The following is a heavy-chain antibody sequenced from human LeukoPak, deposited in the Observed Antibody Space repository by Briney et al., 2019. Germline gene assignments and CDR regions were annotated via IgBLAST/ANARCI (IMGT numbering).Heavy chain of an antibody. CDR3: AKGDLEN. Sequence: GGSLRLSCAASGFTVNYWMSWARQAPGKGLEWVATMTHDGSDEYYLDSVKGRFTISRDSAKNSIYLQMNSLRVGDTSTYYCAKGDLENWGQGTLVTVSS. V-gene: IGHV3-7*01. CDR2: MTHDGSDE. CDR1: GFTVNYW. J-gene: IGHJ4*02.